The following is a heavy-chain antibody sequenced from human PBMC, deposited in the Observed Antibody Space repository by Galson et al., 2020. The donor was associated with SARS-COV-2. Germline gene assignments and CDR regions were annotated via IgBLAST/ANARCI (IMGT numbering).Heavy chain of an antibody. CDR3: ASQYCSSTSCQCPLWFGKLPLSPLGY. V-gene: IGHV3-30*04. D-gene: IGHD2-2*01. CDR2: ISYDGSNK. J-gene: IGHJ4*02. CDR1: GITFSSHA. Sequence: QLGESLKISCAAPGITFSSHAMHWVRQAPGKGPEWVAVISYDGSNKYYADSVKGRFTIARDNSKNTLYLQMNSRRAEDTAVYYCASQYCSSTSCQCPLWFGKLPLSPLGYGGQGTLVTVSS.